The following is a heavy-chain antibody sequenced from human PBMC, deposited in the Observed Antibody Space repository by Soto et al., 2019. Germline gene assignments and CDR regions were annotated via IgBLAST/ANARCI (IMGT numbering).Heavy chain of an antibody. J-gene: IGHJ6*02. D-gene: IGHD1-7*01. CDR1: GFTFSSYS. CDR2: ISSSSSYI. CDR3: AKDMIGPGTTLVFGMDV. Sequence: PGGSLRLSCAASGFTFSSYSMNWVRQAPGKGLEWVSSISSSSSYIYYADSVKGRFTISRDNAKNSLYLQMNSLRAEDTAVYYCAKDMIGPGTTLVFGMDVWGQGTTVTVSS. V-gene: IGHV3-21*01.